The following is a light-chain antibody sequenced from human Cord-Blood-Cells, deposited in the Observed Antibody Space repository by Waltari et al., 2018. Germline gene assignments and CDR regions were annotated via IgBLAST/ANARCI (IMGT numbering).Light chain of an antibody. CDR2: GAS. CDR3: QQYNNWAYT. J-gene: IGKJ2*01. CDR1: QSVRSH. V-gene: IGKV3D-15*01. Sequence: EIVMTQSPATLSVSPGERATLSCRASQSVRSHLAWYQQKPGQAPRLLIYGASTRATGIPARFSGSGSGTEFTLTISSLQSEDFAVYYCQQYNNWAYTFGQGTKLEIK.